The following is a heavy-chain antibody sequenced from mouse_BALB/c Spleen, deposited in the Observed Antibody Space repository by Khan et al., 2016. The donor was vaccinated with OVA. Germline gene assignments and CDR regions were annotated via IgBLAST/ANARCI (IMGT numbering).Heavy chain of an antibody. CDR1: GFAFSSYG. J-gene: IGHJ2*01. Sequence: EVELVESGGGLVQPGGSRKLSCAASGFAFSSYGMHWVRQAPEKGLEWVAYISSDGTTIYYADTVKGRFTISRDNPKNTLFLQMTSLRSGDTAMYFCSTSYFYGYYFDYWGQGTTLTVSS. CDR2: ISSDGTTI. CDR3: STSYFYGYYFDY. D-gene: IGHD1-1*01. V-gene: IGHV5-17*02.